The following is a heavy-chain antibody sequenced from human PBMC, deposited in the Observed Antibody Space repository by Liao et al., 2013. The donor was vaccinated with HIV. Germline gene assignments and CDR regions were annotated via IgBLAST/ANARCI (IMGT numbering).Heavy chain of an antibody. CDR1: GGSISSSSYC. CDR3: ARAVRDYYYYYMDV. J-gene: IGHJ6*03. CDR2: IYYSGST. V-gene: IGHV4-39*07. Sequence: QLQLQESGPGLVKPSETLSLTCTVSGGSISSSSYCWGWIRQPPGKGLEWIGNIYYSGSTYYNPSLKSRVTISVDTSKNQFSLKLSSVTAADTAVYYCARAVRDYYYYYMDVWGKGTTVTVSS.